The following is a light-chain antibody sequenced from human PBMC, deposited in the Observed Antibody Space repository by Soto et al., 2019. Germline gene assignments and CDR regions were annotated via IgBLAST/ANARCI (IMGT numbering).Light chain of an antibody. Sequence: AIQMTQSPSSLSASVGDRVTITCRASQGIRNDLNWYQQKPGKAPKLLIYAASSLRSGVPSKFSGSGSGTDFTLTISSLQPEDFATYYCLQDYNYPRTFGQGTKVEIK. V-gene: IGKV1-6*01. CDR2: AAS. CDR1: QGIRND. CDR3: LQDYNYPRT. J-gene: IGKJ1*01.